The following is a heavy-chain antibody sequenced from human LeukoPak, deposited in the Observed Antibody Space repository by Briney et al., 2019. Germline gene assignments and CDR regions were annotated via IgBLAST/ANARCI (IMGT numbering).Heavy chain of an antibody. CDR2: IYPGDSDT. J-gene: IGHJ4*02. D-gene: IGHD2-15*01. Sequence: GESLKFSCKGSGYSFTSYWIGWVRRRPGKGLEWMGIIYPGDSDTRYSPSFQGQVTISADKSISTAYLQWSSLKASDTAMYYCARHSGSSLPDYWGQGTLVTVSS. CDR1: GYSFTSYW. CDR3: ARHSGSSLPDY. V-gene: IGHV5-51*01.